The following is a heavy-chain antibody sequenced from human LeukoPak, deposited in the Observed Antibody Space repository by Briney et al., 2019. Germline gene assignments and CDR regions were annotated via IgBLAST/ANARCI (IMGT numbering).Heavy chain of an antibody. CDR3: AKVEEPEDPEKGFDY. J-gene: IGHJ4*02. CDR2: ISGSGGST. CDR1: GFTFSSYA. Sequence: GGSLRLSCAASGFTFSSYAMSWVRQAPGKGMEWASAISGSGGSTYNADSVKGRYTISRDNSKNTLYLQMNSLRAEETAVYYCAKVEEPEDPEKGFDYWGQGTLVTVSS. D-gene: IGHD1-14*01. V-gene: IGHV3-23*01.